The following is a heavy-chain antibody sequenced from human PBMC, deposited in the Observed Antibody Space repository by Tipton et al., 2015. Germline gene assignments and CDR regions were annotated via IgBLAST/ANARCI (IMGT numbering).Heavy chain of an antibody. CDR3: AASWGGGWFPS. CDR2: VLPIFQTA. J-gene: IGHJ4*02. D-gene: IGHD2-15*01. Sequence: QLVQSGAEVKKPGSSVKVSCKASGGTFSSYAISWVRQAPGQWLEWMGEVLPIFQTANYALKFQSIVTITADESMSTAYMELSSLRSEETAVYYCAASWGGGWFPSWGQGTVVTVSS. CDR1: GGTFSSYA. V-gene: IGHV1-69*01.